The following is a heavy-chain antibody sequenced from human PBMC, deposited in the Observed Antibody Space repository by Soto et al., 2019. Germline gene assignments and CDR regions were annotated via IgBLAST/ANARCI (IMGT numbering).Heavy chain of an antibody. J-gene: IGHJ4*02. CDR1: GYSLPDYS. V-gene: IGHV1-3*01. CDR2: IHPGTGYT. Sequence: QAQFVQSEAEVKKPGASVRLSCKPSGYSLPDYSIQWVRQAAGQGLQWLGWIHPGTGYTESSQRFQGRLTLTMDNSATTFYMDLTSLTSEDTAVYFCTRDLNGGNPFDYWGQGTLVTVSS. D-gene: IGHD2-8*01. CDR3: TRDLNGGNPFDY.